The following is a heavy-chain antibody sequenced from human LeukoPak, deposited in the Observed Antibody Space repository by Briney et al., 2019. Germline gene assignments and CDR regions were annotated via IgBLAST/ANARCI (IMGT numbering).Heavy chain of an antibody. V-gene: IGHV3-43*02. CDR1: GFTFDDYA. CDR3: AKDASLYSSSWYRRYYYYGMDV. J-gene: IGHJ6*02. CDR2: ISGDGGST. Sequence: GGSLRLSCAASGFTFDDYAMHWVRQAPGKGLEWVSLISGDGGSTYYADSVKGRFTISRDNSKNSLYLQVNSLRTEDTALYYCAKDASLYSSSWYRRYYYYGMDVWGQGTTVTVSS. D-gene: IGHD6-13*01.